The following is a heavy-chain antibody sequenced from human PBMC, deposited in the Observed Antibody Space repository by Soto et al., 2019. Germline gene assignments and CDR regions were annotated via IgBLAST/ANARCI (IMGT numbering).Heavy chain of an antibody. CDR2: ISDDGKNT. V-gene: IGHV3-74*03. Sequence: DVQLEHSGGGLVQPGESLRLSCVASGFVFSVYYMHWVRQVPGKAPVWVARISDDGKNTTYADSVKGRFTISRDNAKDTPYLQMSNLRPEYTAVYYCTRGPRPSSIGTGASWGRGTLVTVSS. D-gene: IGHD1-1*01. CDR1: GFVFSVYY. J-gene: IGHJ5*02. CDR3: TRGPRPSSIGTGAS.